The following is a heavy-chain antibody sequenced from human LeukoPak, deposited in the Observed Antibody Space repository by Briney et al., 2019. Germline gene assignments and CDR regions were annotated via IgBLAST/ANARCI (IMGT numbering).Heavy chain of an antibody. Sequence: SETLSLTCAVSGYSISGGYYWGWIRPPPGRGLEWIGSIYHTASTYYNPSLQSRVTMSVDTSKNQFSLKVNSVTAADTAVYYCARGRSGYGGNSGIASFDYWGQGTQVTVSS. J-gene: IGHJ4*02. V-gene: IGHV4-38-2*01. D-gene: IGHD4-23*01. CDR1: GYSISGGYY. CDR2: IYHTAST. CDR3: ARGRSGYGGNSGIASFDY.